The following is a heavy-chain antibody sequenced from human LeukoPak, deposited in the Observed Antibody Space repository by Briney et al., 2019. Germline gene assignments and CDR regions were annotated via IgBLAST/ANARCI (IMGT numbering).Heavy chain of an antibody. CDR2: ISWNSGSI. J-gene: IGHJ4*02. CDR1: GFTFDDYA. D-gene: IGHD3-16*01. CDR3: AKGPIYGNYFDY. V-gene: IGHV3-9*01. Sequence: PGGSLRLSCAASGFTFDDYAMHWVRQAPGKGLEWVSGISWNSGSIGYADSVKGRSTISRDNAKNSLYLQMNSLRAEDTALYYCAKGPIYGNYFDYWGQGTLVTVSS.